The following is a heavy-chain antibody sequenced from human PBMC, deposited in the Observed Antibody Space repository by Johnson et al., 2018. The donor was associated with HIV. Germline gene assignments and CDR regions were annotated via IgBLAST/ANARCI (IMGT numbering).Heavy chain of an antibody. CDR1: GFTFSSYG. CDR3: ALISAVAGSDAAFDI. V-gene: IGHV3-30*03. Sequence: QVQLVESGGGVVQPGRSLRLSCAASGFTFSSYGMHWVRQAPGKGLEWVAVISYDGSNKYYADSVKGRFTISRDNSKNTLYLQMNSLRSEDTAVYYCALISAVAGSDAAFDIWGQGTMVTVSS. D-gene: IGHD6-25*01. J-gene: IGHJ3*02. CDR2: ISYDGSNK.